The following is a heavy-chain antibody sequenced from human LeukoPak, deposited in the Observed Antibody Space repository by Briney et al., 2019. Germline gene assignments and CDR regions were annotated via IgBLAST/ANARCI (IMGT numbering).Heavy chain of an antibody. CDR1: GFTFSSYA. D-gene: IGHD3-10*01. CDR2: ISGSGGST. Sequence: RSGRSLRLSCAASGFTFSSYAMSWVRQAPGKGLEWVSAISGSGGSTYYADSVKGRFTISRDNSKNTLYPQMNTLRAEDTVVYYCATMVRGVLWGQGSLVTVSS. CDR3: ATMVRGVL. J-gene: IGHJ4*02. V-gene: IGHV3-23*01.